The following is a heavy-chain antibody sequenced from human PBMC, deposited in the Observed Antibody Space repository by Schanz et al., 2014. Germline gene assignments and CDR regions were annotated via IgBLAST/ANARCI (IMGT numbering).Heavy chain of an antibody. CDR3: VSQTGSPTY. CDR2: IKHDGSVK. D-gene: IGHD6-13*01. Sequence: EVQLVESGGGVVQPGRSLRLSCAASGFTFSSYAMNWVRQAPGKGPEWVANIKHDGSVKDYVDSAEGRFTISRDNAKRSLFLQMNSLRVEDTAVYFCVSQTGSPTYWGQGTLVTVSS. J-gene: IGHJ4*02. CDR1: GFTFSSYA. V-gene: IGHV3-7*02.